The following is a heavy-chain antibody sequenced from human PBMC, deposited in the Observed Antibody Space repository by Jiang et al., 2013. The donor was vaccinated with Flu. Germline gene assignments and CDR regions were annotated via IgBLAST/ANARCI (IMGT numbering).Heavy chain of an antibody. J-gene: IGHJ4*02. V-gene: IGHV1-18*01. D-gene: IGHD3-10*01. CDR1: GFTFTSYG. CDR2: IGAFNGKT. Sequence: SCKASGFTFTSYGFIWVRQAPGQGLEWMGWIGAFNGKTNYAQNLQGRVTMTTDTSTSTVYMDLRSLRSDDTAVYYCARVGTTGSYYGDYWGQGSLVTVSS. CDR3: ARVGTTGSYYGDY.